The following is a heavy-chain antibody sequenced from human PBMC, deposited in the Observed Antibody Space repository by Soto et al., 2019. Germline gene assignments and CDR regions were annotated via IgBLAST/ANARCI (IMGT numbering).Heavy chain of an antibody. J-gene: IGHJ4*02. CDR3: ARGGYSYGYFDY. Sequence: GGSLRLSCAASGFSFSDYYMSLIRLAPGKGLEWVSYISSSGHNIYYADSLKGRFTISGGNAKNSLYVQMHSLRAGDSAVYYCARGGYSYGYFDYWGQGTLVTVSS. CDR1: GFSFSDYY. CDR2: ISSSGHNI. D-gene: IGHD5-18*01. V-gene: IGHV3-11*01.